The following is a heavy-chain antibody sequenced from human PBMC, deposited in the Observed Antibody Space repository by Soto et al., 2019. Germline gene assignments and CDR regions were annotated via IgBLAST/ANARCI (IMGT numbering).Heavy chain of an antibody. CDR3: ARGPRYGMDV. J-gene: IGHJ6*02. Sequence: QVQLVQSGAEVKKPGASVKVSCKASGYTFIGFYMHWVLQAPGQGREWMAFINPNTGVTNYAQKFQGRVTMTRDTSISTAYMEVSRLRSDDTAVSYCARGPRYGMDVWGQGTTVIVS. CDR1: GYTFIGFY. CDR2: INPNTGVT. V-gene: IGHV1-2*02.